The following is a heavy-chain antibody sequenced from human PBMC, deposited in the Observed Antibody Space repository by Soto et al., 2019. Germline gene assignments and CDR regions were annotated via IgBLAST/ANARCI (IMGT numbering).Heavy chain of an antibody. V-gene: IGHV2-5*02. CDR2: IYWDDSK. CDR1: GFSLSTSGVG. J-gene: IGHJ4*02. CDR3: ARRKYFDY. Sequence: SGPTLVNPTQTLTLTCTFSGFSLSTSGVGVGWIRQPPGKALEWLGIIYWDDSKYYSPSLKSRLSITKDTSKNQVVLTLTNMDPVDTATYYCARRKYFDYWGPGTLVTVSS.